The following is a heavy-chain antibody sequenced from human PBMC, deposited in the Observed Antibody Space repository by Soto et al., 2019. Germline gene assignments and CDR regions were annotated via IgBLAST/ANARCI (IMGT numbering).Heavy chain of an antibody. D-gene: IGHD6-19*01. CDR1: GGSISSYY. Sequence: PSETLSLTCTVSGGSISSYYWSWIRQPPGKGLEWIGYIYYSGSTNYNPSLKSRVTISVDTSKNQFSLKLSSVTAADTAVYYCARTGYSSGWAYSFNYYYYYGMVVWGKGTTVTVSS. CDR3: ARTGYSSGWAYSFNYYYYYGMVV. J-gene: IGHJ6*04. CDR2: IYYSGST. V-gene: IGHV4-59*01.